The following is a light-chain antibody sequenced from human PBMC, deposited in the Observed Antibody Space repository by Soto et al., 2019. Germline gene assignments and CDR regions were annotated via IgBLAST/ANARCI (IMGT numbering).Light chain of an antibody. Sequence: EIVLTQSPGTLSLSPGERATLTCTASQSVTSSCLAWYQRKPGQAPSLLIHTTSIRATDIPDRFSGSGSGTDFTLTISRLEPEDFAVYYCQQCGGSPLFSFGPGTRVDI. V-gene: IGKV3-20*01. CDR3: QQCGGSPLFS. CDR2: TTS. CDR1: QSVTSSC. J-gene: IGKJ3*01.